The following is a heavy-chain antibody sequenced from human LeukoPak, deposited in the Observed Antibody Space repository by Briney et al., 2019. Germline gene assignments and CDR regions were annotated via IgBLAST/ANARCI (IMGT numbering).Heavy chain of an antibody. Sequence: PSETLSLTCAVYGGSFSGYYWSWIRQPPGKGLEWIGYIYHSGPSNYNPSLKSRVAMSVDTSRSQFSLSLTSVTTADTAVYYCAKAAKFYYGSQTYYYFDYWGQGILVTVSS. V-gene: IGHV4-59*01. J-gene: IGHJ4*02. CDR2: IYHSGPS. CDR1: GGSFSGYY. D-gene: IGHD3-10*01. CDR3: AKAAKFYYGSQTYYYFDY.